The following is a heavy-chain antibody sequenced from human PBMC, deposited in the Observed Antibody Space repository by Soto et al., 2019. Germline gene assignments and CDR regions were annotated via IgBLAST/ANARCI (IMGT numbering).Heavy chain of an antibody. CDR1: GYXFTGHL. Sequence: EXLKISCQCSGYXFTGHLLSWVRQMPGKGLELIGRIDPSDSYTDYSPTVQGHVTMSADKSINTAYLQWSSMQASDNAVYYCTRHTGYESSLDYWGQGALVTVSS. CDR3: TRHTGYESSLDY. J-gene: IGHJ4*02. D-gene: IGHD5-12*01. V-gene: IGHV5-10-1*01. CDR2: IDPSDSYT.